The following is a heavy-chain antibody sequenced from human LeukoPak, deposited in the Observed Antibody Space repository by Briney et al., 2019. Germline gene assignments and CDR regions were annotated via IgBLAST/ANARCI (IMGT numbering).Heavy chain of an antibody. J-gene: IGHJ4*02. CDR1: GFTFSDYY. CDR3: ARVGVSTYYDFWSGYYNY. CDR2: ISSSGSTI. D-gene: IGHD3-3*01. V-gene: IGHV3-11*04. Sequence: GGSLRLSCADSGFTFSDYYMSWIRQAPGKGLEWVSYISSSGSTIYYADSVKGRFTISRDNAKNSLYLQMNSLRAEDTAVYYCARVGVSTYYDFWSGYYNYWGQGTLVAVSS.